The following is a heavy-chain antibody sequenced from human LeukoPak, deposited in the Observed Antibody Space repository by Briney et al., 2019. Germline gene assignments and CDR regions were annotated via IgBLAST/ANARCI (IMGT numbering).Heavy chain of an antibody. CDR2: IYTSGST. J-gene: IGHJ5*02. CDR3: ASQVDTAMVTGWFDP. Sequence: KPSQTLSLTCTVSGGSISSGSYYWSWIRQPAGKGLEWIGRIYTSGSTNYNPSLKSRVTISVDTSKNQFSLKLSSVTAADTAVYYCASQVDTAMVTGWFDPWGQGTLVTVSS. D-gene: IGHD5-18*01. CDR1: GGSISSGSYY. V-gene: IGHV4-61*02.